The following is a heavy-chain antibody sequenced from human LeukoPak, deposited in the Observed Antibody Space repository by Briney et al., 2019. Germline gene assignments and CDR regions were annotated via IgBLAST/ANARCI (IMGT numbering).Heavy chain of an antibody. Sequence: GGSLRLSCAASGFTVSSNYMSWVRQAPGKGLEWVSVIYSGGSTYYADSVKGRFTISRDNSKNTLYLQMNSLRAEDTAVYYCARSGSSDIYTVRAFDIWGQGTMVTVSS. CDR3: ARSGSSDIYTVRAFDI. V-gene: IGHV3-53*01. CDR2: IYSGGST. D-gene: IGHD3-9*01. CDR1: GFTVSSNY. J-gene: IGHJ3*02.